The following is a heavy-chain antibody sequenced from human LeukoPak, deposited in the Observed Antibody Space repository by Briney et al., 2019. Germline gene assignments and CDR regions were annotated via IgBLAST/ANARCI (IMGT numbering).Heavy chain of an antibody. CDR3: ARNHPHAYYDFWSGQTKPRGWFDP. V-gene: IGHV4-34*01. D-gene: IGHD3-3*01. J-gene: IGHJ5*02. Sequence: SETLSLTCAVYGGSFSGYYWSWIRQPPGKGLEWIGEINHSGSTNYNPSLKSRVTISVDTSKNQFSLKLSSVTAADTAVYYCARNHPHAYYDFWSGQTKPRGWFDPWGQGTLVTVSS. CDR2: INHSGST. CDR1: GGSFSGYY.